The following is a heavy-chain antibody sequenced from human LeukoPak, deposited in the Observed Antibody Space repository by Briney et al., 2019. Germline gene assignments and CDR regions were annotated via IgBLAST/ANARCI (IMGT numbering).Heavy chain of an antibody. Sequence: GGSLRLSCAASGFTFSSYSMNWVRQAPGKGLEWVSSIGSSGSTYHADSVKGRFTISRDNSKSTLFLHMNSLRAEDTAVYYCAKGTSWMSPYFYMEDWGTGTTVTVSS. CDR1: GFTFSSYS. CDR2: IGSSGST. J-gene: IGHJ6*03. V-gene: IGHV3-23*01. CDR3: AKGTSWMSPYFYMED. D-gene: IGHD1-14*01.